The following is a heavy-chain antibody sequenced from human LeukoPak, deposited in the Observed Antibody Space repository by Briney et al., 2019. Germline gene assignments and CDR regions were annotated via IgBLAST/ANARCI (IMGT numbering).Heavy chain of an antibody. CDR3: ARSDNCGGDCYGSFDY. V-gene: IGHV4-34*01. CDR2: INHSGST. J-gene: IGHJ4*02. Sequence: PSETLSLTCTVSGGSISGYYWSWIRQPPGKGLEWIGEINHSGSTNYNPSLKSRVTISVDTSKNQFSLKLSSVTAADTAVYYCARSDNCGGDCYGSFDYWGQGTLVTVSS. CDR1: GGSISGYY. D-gene: IGHD2-21*02.